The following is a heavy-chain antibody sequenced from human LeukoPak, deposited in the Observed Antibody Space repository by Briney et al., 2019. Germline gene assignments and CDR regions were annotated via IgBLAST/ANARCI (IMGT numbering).Heavy chain of an antibody. CDR2: INPNSGGT. D-gene: IGHD3-16*01. CDR1: GYTFTGYY. Sequence: GASVKVSCKASGYTFTGYYMHWVRQAPGQGLEWMGWINPNSGGTNYAQKFQGRVTMTRDTSISTAYVELSRLKSDDTAVYYCATAPPRGWGTFDYWGQGTLVTVSS. J-gene: IGHJ4*02. V-gene: IGHV1-2*02. CDR3: ATAPPRGWGTFDY.